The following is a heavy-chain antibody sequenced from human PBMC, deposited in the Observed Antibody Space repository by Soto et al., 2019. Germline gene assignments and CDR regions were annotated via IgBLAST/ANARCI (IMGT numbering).Heavy chain of an antibody. Sequence: EVQLVESGGGLVQPGRSLRLSCAASGFTFDDYAMHWVRQAPGKGLEWVSGISWNSGSIDYADSVKGRFTISRDNAKNSLYLQMNSLRAEDTALYYCAKDEGYDYGDSPFDYWGQGTLVTVSS. CDR2: ISWNSGSI. V-gene: IGHV3-9*01. D-gene: IGHD4-17*01. CDR1: GFTFDDYA. J-gene: IGHJ4*02. CDR3: AKDEGYDYGDSPFDY.